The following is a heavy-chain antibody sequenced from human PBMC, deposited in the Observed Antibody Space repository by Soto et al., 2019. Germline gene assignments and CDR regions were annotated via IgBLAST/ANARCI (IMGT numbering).Heavy chain of an antibody. J-gene: IGHJ4*02. CDR1: GFTFSNAW. D-gene: IGHD3-10*01. CDR3: ATGGYYFDY. V-gene: IGHV3-15*01. Sequence: GGSVRLSXAGSGFTFSNAWMNWVRQAPGKGLEWVGRIKSEPDGGTTDYAAPVKGRFTISRDDSKRTVYLQMNSLKTEDTAVYYCATGGYYFDYWGLGTLVTVSS. CDR2: IKSEPDGGTT.